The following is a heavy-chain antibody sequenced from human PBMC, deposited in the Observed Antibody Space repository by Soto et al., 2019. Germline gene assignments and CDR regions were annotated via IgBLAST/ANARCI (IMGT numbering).Heavy chain of an antibody. CDR3: ARDGSSTGNWIDP. CDR1: GGSISGGGYY. CDR2: IYYTGTT. J-gene: IGHJ5*02. Sequence: PSETLSLTCTVSGGSISGGGYYWSWIRQFPGKGLEWIGYIYYTGTTYYNPSLKSRLTLSVETSKNQFSLKLSSVTVADTAVYYCARDGSSTGNWIDPWGQGTLVTGSS. V-gene: IGHV4-31*03. D-gene: IGHD2-2*01.